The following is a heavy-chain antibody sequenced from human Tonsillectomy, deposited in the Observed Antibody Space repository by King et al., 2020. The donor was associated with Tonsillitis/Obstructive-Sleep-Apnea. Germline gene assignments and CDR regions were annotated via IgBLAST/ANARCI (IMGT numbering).Heavy chain of an antibody. CDR2: ISGSGGST. V-gene: IGHV3-23*04. J-gene: IGHJ5*02. D-gene: IGHD2-2*01. CDR1: GFTFSSYA. Sequence: VQLVESGGGLVQPGGSLRLSCAASGFTFSSYAMSWVRQAPGKGLEWVSAISGSGGSTYYADSVKGRFTISRDNSKNTLYLQMNSLRAEDTAVYYCATDGDVVPAYSYNWFDPWGQGTLVTVSS. CDR3: ATDGDVVPAYSYNWFDP.